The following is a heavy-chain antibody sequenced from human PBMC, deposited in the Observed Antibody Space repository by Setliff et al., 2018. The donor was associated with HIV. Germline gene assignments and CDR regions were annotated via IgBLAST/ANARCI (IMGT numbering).Heavy chain of an antibody. CDR3: ARYAPYYFDY. V-gene: IGHV1-46*01. J-gene: IGHJ4*02. CDR1: GYTFTNYY. Sequence: ASVKVSCKTSGYTFTNYYIHWVRQAPGQGPEWMGIVYPSGGSTRYAQKFQGRVTMTPDTSTSTVYMELSSLTSEDTAVYYCARYAPYYFDYWGQGTLVTVSS. CDR2: VYPSGGST.